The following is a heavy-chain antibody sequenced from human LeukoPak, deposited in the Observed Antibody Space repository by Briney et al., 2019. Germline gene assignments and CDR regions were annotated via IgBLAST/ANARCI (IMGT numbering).Heavy chain of an antibody. J-gene: IGHJ4*02. CDR2: IIPIFGTA. Sequence: GSSVKVSCKASGGTFSSYAISWVRQAPGQGLEWMGGIIPIFGTANYAQKFQGRVTITADESTSTAYMELSSLRSEDTAVYYCARPPDEFLEWLPLEYWGQGTLVTVSS. D-gene: IGHD3-3*01. CDR3: ARPPDEFLEWLPLEY. CDR1: GGTFSSYA. V-gene: IGHV1-69*01.